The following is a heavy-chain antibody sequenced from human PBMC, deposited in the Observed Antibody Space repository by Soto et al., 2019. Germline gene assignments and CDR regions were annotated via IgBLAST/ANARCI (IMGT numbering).Heavy chain of an antibody. V-gene: IGHV1-8*01. CDR1: GHSFTNND. Sequence: ASVKVSCKDSGHSFTNNDVSWVRQATGQGLEWMGWMNPGSGDTGYAQKFHGRVTMTRDISIATAYLELSSLRSDDTAIYYCARMATFGSLNWFDPWGQGTLVTVSS. J-gene: IGHJ5*02. D-gene: IGHD3-16*01. CDR2: MNPGSGDT. CDR3: ARMATFGSLNWFDP.